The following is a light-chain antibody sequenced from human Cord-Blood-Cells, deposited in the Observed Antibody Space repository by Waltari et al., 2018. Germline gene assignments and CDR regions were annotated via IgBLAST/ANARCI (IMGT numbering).Light chain of an antibody. CDR1: QSVSSSY. V-gene: IGKV3-20*01. CDR2: GES. Sequence: IVFTQSPGTLSLSPGERATLSCRDSQSVSSSYLAWYQEKPGQAPRLLIYGESSRATGIPDRFSGSGSGTDFTLTISRLEPEDFAVYYCQQYGSSPLTFGQGTKVEIK. J-gene: IGKJ1*01. CDR3: QQYGSSPLT.